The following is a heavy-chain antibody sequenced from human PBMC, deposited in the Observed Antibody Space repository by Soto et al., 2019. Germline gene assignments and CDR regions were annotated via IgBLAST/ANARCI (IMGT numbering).Heavy chain of an antibody. D-gene: IGHD3-22*01. Sequence: QVQLVESGAEVKKPGASVKVSCKASGYTFTNYGISWVRQAPGQGLEWMGWISGYNGNTKYAQKFQGRVTMTTDTPTNTAYMELRSLRSDDTAVYYRARDREYYYDSSGNYYYHYGMDVWGQGTTVTVS. J-gene: IGHJ6*02. CDR1: GYTFTNYG. V-gene: IGHV1-18*04. CDR3: ARDREYYYDSSGNYYYHYGMDV. CDR2: ISGYNGNT.